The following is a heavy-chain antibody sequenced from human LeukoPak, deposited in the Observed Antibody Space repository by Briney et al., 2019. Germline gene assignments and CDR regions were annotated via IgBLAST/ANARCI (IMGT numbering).Heavy chain of an antibody. V-gene: IGHV3-33*01. J-gene: IGHJ4*02. D-gene: IGHD4-23*01. Sequence: GGSLRLSCAASGFTFSSYGMHWVRQAPGKGLEWVAVIWYDGSNKYYADSVKGRFTISRDNSKNTLYLQMNSLRAEDTAVYYCARAGSLVVSDFDYWGQGTLVTVSS. CDR1: GFTFSSYG. CDR2: IWYDGSNK. CDR3: ARAGSLVVSDFDY.